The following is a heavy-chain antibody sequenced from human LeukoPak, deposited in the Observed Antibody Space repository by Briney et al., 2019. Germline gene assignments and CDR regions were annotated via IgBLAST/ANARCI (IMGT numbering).Heavy chain of an antibody. J-gene: IGHJ6*03. CDR2: INHSGST. V-gene: IGHV4-34*01. CDR3: ARLTKNDSGSFRFGKKKRGYMDV. CDR1: GGSFSGYY. Sequence: SETLSLTCAVYGGSFSGYYWSWIRQPPGRGLEWIGEINHSGSTNYNPSLKSRVTISVDTSKNQFSLKLSSVTAADTAVYYCARLTKNDSGSFRFGKKKRGYMDVWGKGTTVTISS. D-gene: IGHD3-10*01.